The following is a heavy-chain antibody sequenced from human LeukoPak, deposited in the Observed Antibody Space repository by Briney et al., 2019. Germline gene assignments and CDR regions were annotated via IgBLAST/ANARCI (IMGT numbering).Heavy chain of an antibody. CDR3: ARIYCSGGSCYEGRESYYYYYYMDV. CDR1: GGSISSYY. V-gene: IGHV4-59*08. CDR2: IYHSGST. Sequence: SETLSLTCTASGGSISSYYWSWIRRPPGKGLEWIGSIYHSGSTYYNPSLESRVTISVDTSKNLFSLNLRSVTAADSAVYYCARIYCSGGSCYEGRESYYYYYYMDVWGKGTTVTVSS. J-gene: IGHJ6*03. D-gene: IGHD2-15*01.